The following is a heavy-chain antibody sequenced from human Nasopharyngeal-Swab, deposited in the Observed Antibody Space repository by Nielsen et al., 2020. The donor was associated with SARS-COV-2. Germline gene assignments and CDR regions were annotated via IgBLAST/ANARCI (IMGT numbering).Heavy chain of an antibody. V-gene: IGHV3-23*01. CDR2: ISGSGRT. J-gene: IGHJ4*02. CDR1: GFTFRDHA. D-gene: IGHD4-11*01. Sequence: GVLKISCEASGFTFRDHAMTWVRQAPGKGLEWVSTISGSGRTHYADSVKGRFTISRDNSKNTVFLQMNSLRAEDTAIYSCARWAGSNSDYYGPLDFWGQGTLVTVSS. CDR3: ARWAGSNSDYYGPLDF.